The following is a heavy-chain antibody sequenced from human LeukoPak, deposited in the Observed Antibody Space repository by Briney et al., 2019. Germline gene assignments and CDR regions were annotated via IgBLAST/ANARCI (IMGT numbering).Heavy chain of an antibody. D-gene: IGHD3-9*01. CDR1: GGSFSDYS. Sequence: TETLSLTCAVYGGSFSDYSWSWIRQPPGKGLEWIGEINHSGGTNHNPSLMSRVIMSVDTSKNQFSLKVSSVTAADTAVYYCARAPPMTYYDILTGYYTPYFDYWGQGTLVTVSS. CDR3: ARAPPMTYYDILTGYYTPYFDY. CDR2: INHSGGT. J-gene: IGHJ4*02. V-gene: IGHV4-34*01.